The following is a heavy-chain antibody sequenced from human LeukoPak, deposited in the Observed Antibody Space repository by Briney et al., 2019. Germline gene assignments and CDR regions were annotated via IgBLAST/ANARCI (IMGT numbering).Heavy chain of an antibody. CDR1: GYTFTSYD. CDR2: MNPNSGNT. J-gene: IGHJ3*02. CDR3: ARARLPGDFDAFDI. V-gene: IGHV1-8*01. Sequence: GASVKVSCKASGYTFTSYDINWVRQATGQGLEWMGWMNPNSGNTGYAQKFQGRVTITRNTSISTAYMELSSLRSEDTAVYYCARARLPGDFDAFDIWGQGTMVTVSS. D-gene: IGHD4-17*01.